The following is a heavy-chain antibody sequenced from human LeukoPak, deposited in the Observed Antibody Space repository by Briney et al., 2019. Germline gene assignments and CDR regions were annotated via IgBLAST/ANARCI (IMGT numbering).Heavy chain of an antibody. D-gene: IGHD1-26*01. J-gene: IGHJ4*02. CDR3: ARDFGSGSYAGDY. Sequence: SETLSLTCTVSGGSISSSSYYWGWIRQPPGKGLEWIGSIYYSGSTYYNPSLKSRVTISVDTSKNQFSLKLSSVTAADTAVYYCARDFGSGSYAGDYWGQGTLVTVSS. CDR1: GGSISSSSYY. V-gene: IGHV4-39*07. CDR2: IYYSGST.